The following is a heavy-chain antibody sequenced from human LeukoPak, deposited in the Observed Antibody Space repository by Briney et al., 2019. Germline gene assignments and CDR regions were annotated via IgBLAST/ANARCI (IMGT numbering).Heavy chain of an antibody. V-gene: IGHV3-15*01. J-gene: IGHJ4*02. D-gene: IGHD3-10*01. Sequence: GGSLRLSCAASGFTFSIARMSWARHAPGKGREWVGRIKSKADGGTADYAAPVKGRFTISRDDSKDAVYLQMNSLKTEDTAVYYCTSHYYGPYYWGQGTLVTVSS. CDR1: GFTFSIAR. CDR2: IKSKADGGTA. CDR3: TSHYYGPYY.